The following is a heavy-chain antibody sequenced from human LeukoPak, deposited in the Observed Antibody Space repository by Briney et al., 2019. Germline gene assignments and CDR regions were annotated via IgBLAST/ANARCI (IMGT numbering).Heavy chain of an antibody. J-gene: IGHJ5*02. V-gene: IGHV1-24*01. CDR1: GYTLTELS. CDR3: AADRGDTCYYDSSGYRNWFDP. D-gene: IGHD3-22*01. CDR2: FDPEDGET. Sequence: ASVKVSCKVSGYTLTELSMHWVRQAPGKGLEWMGGFDPEDGETIYAQKFQGRVTMTEDTSTDTAYMELSSLRSEDTAVYYCAADRGDTCYYDSSGYRNWFDPWGQGTLVTVSS.